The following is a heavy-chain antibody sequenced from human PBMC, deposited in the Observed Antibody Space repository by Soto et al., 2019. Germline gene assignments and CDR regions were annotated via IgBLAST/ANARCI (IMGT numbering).Heavy chain of an antibody. J-gene: IGHJ5*02. Sequence: GASVQPSCKASGGTFSSYAISWVRQAPGQGLEWMGGIIPIFGTANYAQKFQGRVTITADESTSTAYMELSSLRSEDTAVYYCARDVTGGIAARAGRFDPWSQGTLVTVSS. CDR3: ARDVTGGIAARAGRFDP. D-gene: IGHD6-6*01. CDR1: GGTFSSYA. CDR2: IIPIFGTA. V-gene: IGHV1-69*13.